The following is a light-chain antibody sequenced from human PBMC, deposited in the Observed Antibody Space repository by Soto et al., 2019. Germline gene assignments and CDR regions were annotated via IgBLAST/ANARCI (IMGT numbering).Light chain of an antibody. CDR3: QQYNNWPPIT. V-gene: IGKV3-15*01. CDR2: GAS. CDR1: QSVSSSN. J-gene: IGKJ5*01. Sequence: IVLTQAPGTLALSPGERCTLCCSASQSVSSSNLAWYQQKPGQAPRLLIYGASTRATGIPARFSGSGSGTEFTLTISSLQSEDFAVYYCQQYNNWPPITFGQGTRLEIK.